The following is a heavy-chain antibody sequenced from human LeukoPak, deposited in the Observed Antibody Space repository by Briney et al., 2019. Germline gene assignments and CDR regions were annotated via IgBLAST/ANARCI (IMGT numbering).Heavy chain of an antibody. Sequence: ASVKVCCKASGGTFTSYAISWVRQAPGQGLEWMGGIIPIFGTANYAQKFQGRVTITADESTSTAYMELSSLRSEDTAVYYCARVTAYSGGDCYTGDFDYWGQGTLVTVSS. CDR1: GGTFTSYA. D-gene: IGHD2-21*01. CDR2: IIPIFGTA. CDR3: ARVTAYSGGDCYTGDFDY. V-gene: IGHV1-69*13. J-gene: IGHJ4*02.